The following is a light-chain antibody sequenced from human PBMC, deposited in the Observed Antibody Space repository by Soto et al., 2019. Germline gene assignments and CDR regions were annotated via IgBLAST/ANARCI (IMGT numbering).Light chain of an antibody. CDR3: AAWADSLRGYA. CDR2: THN. V-gene: IGLV1-44*01. Sequence: VLTQPPSASGTPVXRVTISXSXSSANIGRKTAHWDQQLPGTAPTLLLYTHNQRPSGVPDRFSVSKSGTSASLAISGRQSDHEVDYYCAAWADSLRGYAFAAGTKVTVL. CDR1: SANIGRKT. J-gene: IGLJ1*01.